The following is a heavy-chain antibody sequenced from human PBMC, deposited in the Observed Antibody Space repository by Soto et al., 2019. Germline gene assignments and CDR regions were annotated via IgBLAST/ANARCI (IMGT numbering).Heavy chain of an antibody. CDR3: ASGSSSGRHY. Sequence: EVQLVESGGGLVQPGGSLRLSCAASGFIVSTNYMSWVRQPPGKGLEWVSVIYSGGGTYYADSVKGRFTISRHNSKNTLYLQMNSLRAEDTAIYYCASGSSSGRHYWGQGTLVTVSS. V-gene: IGHV3-53*04. CDR2: IYSGGGT. J-gene: IGHJ4*02. CDR1: GFIVSTNY. D-gene: IGHD6-19*01.